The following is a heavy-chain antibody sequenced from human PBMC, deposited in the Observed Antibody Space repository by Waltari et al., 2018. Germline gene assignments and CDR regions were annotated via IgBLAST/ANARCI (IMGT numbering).Heavy chain of an antibody. CDR1: GFTFSSYA. Sequence: EVQPLESGGGLVQPGGSLRLSCAASGFTFSSYAMSWFRPAPGKGLEWVSAISGSGGSTYYADSVKGRFTISRDNSKNTLYLQMNSLRAEDTAVYYCAKDGSLPIYGDNYCDYWGQGTLVTVSS. J-gene: IGHJ4*02. CDR2: ISGSGGST. V-gene: IGHV3-23*01. D-gene: IGHD4-17*01. CDR3: AKDGSLPIYGDNYCDY.